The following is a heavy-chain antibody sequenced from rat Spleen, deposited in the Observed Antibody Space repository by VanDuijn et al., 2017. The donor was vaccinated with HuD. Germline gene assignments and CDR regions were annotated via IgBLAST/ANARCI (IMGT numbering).Heavy chain of an antibody. V-gene: IGHV5S13*01. CDR3: TRDWGYGGDYFDY. Sequence: EVQLVESGGGLVQPGGSLKLSCAASGFTFVDYDMAWVRQTPTRGLEWIASINTGGDVTYYRDSVKGRFTVSRDDAKNTQHLQMDSLRSEDTATYYCTRDWGYGGDYFDYWGQGVMVTVSS. CDR2: INTGGDVT. CDR1: GFTFVDYD. J-gene: IGHJ2*01. D-gene: IGHD1-11*01.